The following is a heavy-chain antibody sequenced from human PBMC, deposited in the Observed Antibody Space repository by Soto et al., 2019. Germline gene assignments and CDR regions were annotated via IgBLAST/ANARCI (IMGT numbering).Heavy chain of an antibody. J-gene: IGHJ3*02. V-gene: IGHV3-21*01. CDR1: GLTFSSYW. D-gene: IGHD6-13*01. Sequence: GGSLRLSCAASGLTFSSYWMSWVRQAPGQGLEWVSSISGSSDFLYYADSVKGRFTISRDTATNSLYLQMNSLRAEDTAVYYCATSTWYAFDIWGQGTMVTVSS. CDR2: ISGSSDFL. CDR3: ATSTWYAFDI.